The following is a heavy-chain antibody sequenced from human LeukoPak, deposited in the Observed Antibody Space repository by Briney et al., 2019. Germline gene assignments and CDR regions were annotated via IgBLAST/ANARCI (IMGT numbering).Heavy chain of an antibody. CDR2: IKHDGSEK. CDR3: ARGMTTGD. CDR1: GFTFSSFW. V-gene: IGHV3-7*05. Sequence: GGSLRLSCAASGFTFSSFWMNWVRQAPGKGLEWVANIKHDGSEKYYVDSVKGRFTISRDNAKSSLFLRMNSLRVEDTAVYYCARGMTTGDWGQGTLVTVSS. J-gene: IGHJ4*02. D-gene: IGHD4-17*01.